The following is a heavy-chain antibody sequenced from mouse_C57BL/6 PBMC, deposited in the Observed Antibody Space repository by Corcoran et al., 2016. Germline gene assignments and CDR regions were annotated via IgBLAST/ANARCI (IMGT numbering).Heavy chain of an antibody. D-gene: IGHD1-1*01. CDR3: ARKGDYGSSYAMDY. CDR1: GYTFTTYG. V-gene: IGHV9-3*01. Sequence: QIQLVQSGPELKKPGETVKISCKASGYTFTTYGMSWVKQAPGKGLKWMGWINTYSGVPTYADDFKGRFAFSLETSASTAYLQINNLKNEDTATYFCARKGDYGSSYAMDYWGQGTSVTVSS. CDR2: INTYSGVP. J-gene: IGHJ4*01.